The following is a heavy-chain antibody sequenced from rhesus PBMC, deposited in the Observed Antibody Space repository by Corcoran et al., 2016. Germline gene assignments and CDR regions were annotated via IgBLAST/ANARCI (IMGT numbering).Heavy chain of an antibody. CDR2: INSGGGIT. CDR1: GFTFSSYW. J-gene: IGHJ6*01. D-gene: IGHD5-24*01. Sequence: EVQLVESGGGLAKPGGSLRLSGAASGFTFSSYWMNWVRQAPGKGLEWVSAINSGGGITYYEDSVQGRFTISRDNSKNTLSLQMNSLRAEDTAVYYCAKDPELQWVPKGALDSWGQGVVVTVSS. V-gene: IGHV3S25*01. CDR3: AKDPELQWVPKGALDS.